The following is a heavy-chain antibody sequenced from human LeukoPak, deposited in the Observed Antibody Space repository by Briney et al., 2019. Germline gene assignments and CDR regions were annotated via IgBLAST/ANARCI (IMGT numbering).Heavy chain of an antibody. CDR3: ARQRGSGCLDY. V-gene: IGHV3-7*01. J-gene: IGHJ4*02. CDR1: RFTLSNYW. CDR2: IKQDGSET. D-gene: IGHD6-19*01. Sequence: GGSLRLSCAASRFTLSNYWMSWVRQAPGKGLEWVANIKQDGSETYYVDSVKGRFTISRDNAKNSLSLQMNSLRAEDTAVYYCARQRGSGCLDYWGQRTLVTVSS.